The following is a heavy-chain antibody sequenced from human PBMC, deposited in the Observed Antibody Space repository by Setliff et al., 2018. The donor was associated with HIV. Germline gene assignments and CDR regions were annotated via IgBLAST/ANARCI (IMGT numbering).Heavy chain of an antibody. CDR3: AVVRGANY. Sequence: PSETLSLTFTVSGGSINSHYWSWIRQSPGEGLEWIRTLNHGGTTDYNPSLKSRVTISADTSTNQFSLKLSSMTAADTAVYFCAVVRGANYWGQGTMVTVSS. CDR2: LNHGGTT. D-gene: IGHD3-10*01. J-gene: IGHJ4*02. V-gene: IGHV4-59*11. CDR1: GGSINSHY.